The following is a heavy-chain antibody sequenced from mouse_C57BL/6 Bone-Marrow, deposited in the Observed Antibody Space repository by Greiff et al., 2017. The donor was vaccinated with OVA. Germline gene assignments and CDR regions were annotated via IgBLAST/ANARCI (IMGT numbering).Heavy chain of an antibody. V-gene: IGHV1-50*01. J-gene: IGHJ1*03. CDR3: ARLASYWYFDV. Sequence: LKQPGAELVKPGASVKLSCKASGYTFTSYWMQWVKQRPGQGLEWIGEIDPSDSYTNYNQKFKGKATLTVDTSSSTSYMQLSSLTAEDSGVCYCARLASYWYFDVWGTGTTVTVSS. CDR2: IDPSDSYT. D-gene: IGHD1-2*01. CDR1: GYTFTSYW.